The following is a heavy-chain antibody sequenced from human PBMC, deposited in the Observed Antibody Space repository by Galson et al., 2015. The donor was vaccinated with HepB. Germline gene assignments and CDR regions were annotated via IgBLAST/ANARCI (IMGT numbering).Heavy chain of an antibody. J-gene: IGHJ4*02. CDR3: ARDGGSGWSYFDY. CDR2: TNAANGNS. Sequence: SVKVSCKASGYTFTGSAMHWVRQAPGQSLEWMGWTNAANGNSIYAQKFQGRVSITADTSANTVSMELSSLRSEDTAIYYCARDGGSGWSYFDYWGQGTLVTVSS. CDR1: GYTFTGSA. V-gene: IGHV1-3*01. D-gene: IGHD6-19*01.